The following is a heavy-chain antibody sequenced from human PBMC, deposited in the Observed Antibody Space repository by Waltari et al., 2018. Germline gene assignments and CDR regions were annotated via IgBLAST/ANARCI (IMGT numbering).Heavy chain of an antibody. CDR3: ARLELDTAMVIDAFDI. CDR2: IYYSGST. D-gene: IGHD5-18*01. V-gene: IGHV4-39*01. Sequence: QLQLQESGPGLVKPSETLSLTCTVSGGSISSSSYYWGWIRQPPGKGLEWIGSIYYSGSTYYNPSLKSRVTISVDTSKNQFSLKLSSVTAADTAVYYCARLELDTAMVIDAFDIWGQGRMVTVSS. CDR1: GGSISSSSYY. J-gene: IGHJ3*02.